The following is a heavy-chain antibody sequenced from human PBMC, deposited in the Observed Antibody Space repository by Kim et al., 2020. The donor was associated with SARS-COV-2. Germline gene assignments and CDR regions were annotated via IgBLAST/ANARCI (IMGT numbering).Heavy chain of an antibody. CDR1: GYSFTSYW. V-gene: IGHV5-51*01. CDR2: IYPGDSDT. D-gene: IGHD3-10*01. CDR3: ARVPRGESSNLPFDY. Sequence: GESLKISCKGSGYSFTSYWIGWVRQMPGKGLEWMGIIYPGDSDTRYSPSFQGQVTISADKSISTAYLQWSSLKASDTAMYYCARVPRGESSNLPFDYWGQGTLVTVSS. J-gene: IGHJ4*02.